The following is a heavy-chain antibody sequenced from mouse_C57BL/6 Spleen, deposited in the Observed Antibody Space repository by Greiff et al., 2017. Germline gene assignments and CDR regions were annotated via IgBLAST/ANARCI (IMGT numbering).Heavy chain of an antibody. CDR1: GYSFTGYY. D-gene: IGHD1-1*01. CDR2: IYPYNGVS. Sequence: VQLQQSGPELVKPGASVKISCKASGYSFTGYYMHWVKQSHGNILDWIGYIYPYNGVSSYNQKFKCKATLTVDKSSSTAYMELRSLTSEDSAVYYCARGNYYGSSYFYAMDYWGQGTSVTVSS. CDR3: ARGNYYGSSYFYAMDY. V-gene: IGHV1-31*01. J-gene: IGHJ4*01.